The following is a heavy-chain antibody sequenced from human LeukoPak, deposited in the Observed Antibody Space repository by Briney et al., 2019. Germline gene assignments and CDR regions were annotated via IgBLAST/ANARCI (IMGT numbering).Heavy chain of an antibody. V-gene: IGHV4-34*01. J-gene: IGHJ4*02. D-gene: IGHD1-1*01. CDR2: INHSGST. CDR1: GGSFSGYY. CDR3: ARGVEPMNALDY. Sequence: SETLSLTCAVYGGSFSGYYWSWIRQPPGKGLEWTGEINHSGSTNYNPSPKSRVTISVDTSKNQFSLKLSSVTAADTAVYYCARGVEPMNALDYWGQGTLVAVSS.